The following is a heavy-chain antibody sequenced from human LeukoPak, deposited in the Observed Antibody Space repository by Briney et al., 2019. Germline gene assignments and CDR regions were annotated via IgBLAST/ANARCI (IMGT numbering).Heavy chain of an antibody. CDR1: GFTFSSYA. CDR3: VREGWELLNYYYYYYMDV. J-gene: IGHJ6*03. V-gene: IGHV3-30*04. D-gene: IGHD1-26*01. Sequence: PGGSLRLSCAASGFTFSSYAMHWVRQAPGKGLEWVAVISYDGSNKYYADSVKGRFTISRDNSKNTLYLQMNSLRAEDTAVYYCVREGWELLNYYYYYYMDVWGKGTTVTVSS. CDR2: ISYDGSNK.